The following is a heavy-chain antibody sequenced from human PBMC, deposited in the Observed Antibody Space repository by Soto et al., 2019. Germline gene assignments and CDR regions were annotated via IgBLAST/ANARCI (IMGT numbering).Heavy chain of an antibody. D-gene: IGHD2-21*02. Sequence: PSETLSLTCTVSGGSISSYYWSWIRQPPGKGLEWIGYIYYSGSTNYNPSLKSRVTISVDTSKNQFSLKLSSVTAADTAVYYCARRAVVTPGYYYGMDVWGQGTTVTVSS. CDR1: GGSISSYY. J-gene: IGHJ6*02. V-gene: IGHV4-59*12. CDR3: ARRAVVTPGYYYGMDV. CDR2: IYYSGST.